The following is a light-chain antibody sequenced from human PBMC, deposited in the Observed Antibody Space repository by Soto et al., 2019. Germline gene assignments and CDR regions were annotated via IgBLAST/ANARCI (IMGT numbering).Light chain of an antibody. V-gene: IGKV1-6*01. Sequence: AIQVTQSPTSLSASVGDRVTITCRSSQDIRNYLGWYQQKPGKAPQLLMYGASSLQRGVSSRFSGSGFGTDFTLTISSLQPEDSATYYCLQDRSHFWTFGQGTKVEI. CDR2: GAS. CDR3: LQDRSHFWT. J-gene: IGKJ1*01. CDR1: QDIRNY.